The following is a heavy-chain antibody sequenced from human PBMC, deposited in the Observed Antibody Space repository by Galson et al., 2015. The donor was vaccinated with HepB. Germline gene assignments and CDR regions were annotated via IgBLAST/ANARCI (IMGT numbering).Heavy chain of an antibody. Sequence: SVKVSCKASGYTFTSYYMHWVRQAPGQGLEWMGIINPSGGSTSYAQKFQGRVTMTRDTSTSTVYMELSSLRSEDTAVYYCARDGPDYYDSSGCYNFFNWGQGTLVTVSS. CDR3: ARDGPDYYDSSGCYNFFN. D-gene: IGHD3-22*01. V-gene: IGHV1-46*01. CDR1: GYTFTSYY. J-gene: IGHJ4*02. CDR2: INPSGGST.